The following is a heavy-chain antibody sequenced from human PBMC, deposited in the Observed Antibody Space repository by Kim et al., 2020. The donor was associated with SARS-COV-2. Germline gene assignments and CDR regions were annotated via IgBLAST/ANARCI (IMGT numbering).Heavy chain of an antibody. D-gene: IGHD3-10*01. Sequence: GGSLRLSCAASGFTFSSYAMHWVRQAPGKGLEWVAVISYDGSNKYYADSVKGRFTISRDNSKNTLYLQMNSLRAEDTAVYYCARVIDGSGSYYELDYWGQGTLVTVSS. V-gene: IGHV3-30*04. CDR3: ARVIDGSGSYYELDY. CDR1: GFTFSSYA. CDR2: ISYDGSNK. J-gene: IGHJ4*02.